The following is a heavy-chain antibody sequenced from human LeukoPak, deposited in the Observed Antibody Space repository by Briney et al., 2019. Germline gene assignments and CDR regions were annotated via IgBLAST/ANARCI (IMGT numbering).Heavy chain of an antibody. CDR3: AKEKERAADFDY. CDR2: ISGSGGST. J-gene: IGHJ4*02. V-gene: IGHV3-23*01. Sequence: GGSLRLSCAASGFTFSGYSMNWVRQAPGKGLEWVSAISGSGGSTYYADSVKGRFTISRDNSKNTLYLQMNSLRAEDTAVYYCAKEKERAADFDYWGQGTLVTVSP. D-gene: IGHD6-13*01. CDR1: GFTFSGYS.